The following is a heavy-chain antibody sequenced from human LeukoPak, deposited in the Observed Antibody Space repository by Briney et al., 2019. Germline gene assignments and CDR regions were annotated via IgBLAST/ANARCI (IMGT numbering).Heavy chain of an antibody. D-gene: IGHD5-18*01. V-gene: IGHV1-69*13. CDR2: IIPIFGTA. Sequence: GASVKVSCKASGGTFSSYAISWVRQAPGQGLEWMGGIIPIFGTANYAQKFQGRVTITADESTSTAYMELSSLRSEDTAVYYCARDLGTYTAMAPGDYYYGMDVWGQGTTVTVSS. CDR3: ARDLGTYTAMAPGDYYYGMDV. J-gene: IGHJ6*02. CDR1: GGTFSSYA.